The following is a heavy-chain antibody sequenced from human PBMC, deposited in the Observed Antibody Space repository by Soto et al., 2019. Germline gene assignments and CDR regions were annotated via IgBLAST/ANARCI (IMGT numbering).Heavy chain of an antibody. J-gene: IGHJ6*01. D-gene: IGHD5-12*01. CDR2: IIPIFGTA. CDR1: GGTFSSYA. Sequence: SVKVSCKASGGTFSSYAISWVRQAPGQGLEWMGGIIPIFGTANCAQKFQGRVTITADESTSTAYMELSSLRCEDMAVYYCARPSGYDQYYYFFYCMDIGRQETTVAASS. CDR3: ARPSGYDQYYYFFYCMDI. V-gene: IGHV1-69*13.